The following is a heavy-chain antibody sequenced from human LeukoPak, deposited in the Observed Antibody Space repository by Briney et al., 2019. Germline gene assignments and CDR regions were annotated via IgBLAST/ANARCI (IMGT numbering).Heavy chain of an antibody. Sequence: GASVKVSCKASGYTFTSYEINWVRQATGQGLEWMGWMNPNSGNTGYAQKFQGRVTMTRNTSISTAYMELSSLRSEDTAVYYCARGVVPAATYYYYYMDVWGKGTTVTVSS. V-gene: IGHV1-8*01. CDR2: MNPNSGNT. CDR1: GYTFTSYE. J-gene: IGHJ6*03. CDR3: ARGVVPAATYYYYYMDV. D-gene: IGHD2-2*01.